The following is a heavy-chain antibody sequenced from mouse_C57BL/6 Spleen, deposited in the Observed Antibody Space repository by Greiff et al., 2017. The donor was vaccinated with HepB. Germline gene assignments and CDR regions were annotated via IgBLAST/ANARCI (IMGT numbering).Heavy chain of an antibody. V-gene: IGHV6-3*01. CDR2: IRLKSDNYAT. CDR1: GFTFSNYW. Sequence: EVQVVESGGGLVQPGGSMILSCVASGFTFSNYWMNWVRQSPEKGLEWVAQIRLKSDNYATLYAESVKGRFTISRDDSKTSVYLQMNNLMAEDTGIYYCTDPSWFAYWGQGTLVTVSA. CDR3: TDPSWFAY. J-gene: IGHJ3*01.